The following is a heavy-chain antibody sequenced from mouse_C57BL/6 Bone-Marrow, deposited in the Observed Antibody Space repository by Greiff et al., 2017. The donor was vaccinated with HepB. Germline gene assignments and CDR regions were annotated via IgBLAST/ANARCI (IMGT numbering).Heavy chain of an antibody. Sequence: VQLVESGAELVKPGASVKMSCKASGYTFTSYWITWVKQRPGQGLEWIGDIYPGSGSTNYNEKFKSKATLTVDTSSSTAYMQLSSLTSEDSAVYYCARYWAWFAYWGQGTLVTVSA. D-gene: IGHD4-1*01. CDR3: ARYWAWFAY. CDR1: GYTFTSYW. J-gene: IGHJ3*01. CDR2: IYPGSGST. V-gene: IGHV1-55*01.